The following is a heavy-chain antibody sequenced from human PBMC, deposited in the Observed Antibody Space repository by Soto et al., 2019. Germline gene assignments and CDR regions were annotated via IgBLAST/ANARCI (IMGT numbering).Heavy chain of an antibody. J-gene: IGHJ5*02. CDR3: AKDGGKDGYFGNWFDP. CDR2: IIPIFGSA. V-gene: IGHV1-69*13. D-gene: IGHD5-12*01. CDR1: GGTFSNYA. Sequence: EASVKVSCKASGGTFSNYAITCVRQAPGQGLEWLGRIIPIFGSANYAQKFQGRVTITADESTTTAYMELSSLRSDDTAVYYCAKDGGKDGYFGNWFDPWGQGTLVTAPQ.